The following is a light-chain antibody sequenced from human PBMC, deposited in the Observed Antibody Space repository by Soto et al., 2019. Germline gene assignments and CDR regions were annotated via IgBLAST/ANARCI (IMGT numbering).Light chain of an antibody. CDR3: QHRYNWPIT. CDR2: DAS. Sequence: EIVLTQSPATLSLSPVERATLSCRASQSINTYIVWYQQRPGQAPRLLMYDASSRATGIPARFSGSGSGTDFTLTISSLEPEDFAIYYCQHRYNWPITFGGGTKVEI. J-gene: IGKJ4*01. CDR1: QSINTY. V-gene: IGKV3-11*01.